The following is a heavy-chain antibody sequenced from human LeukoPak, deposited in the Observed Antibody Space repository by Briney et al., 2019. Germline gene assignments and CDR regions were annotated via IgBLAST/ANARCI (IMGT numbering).Heavy chain of an antibody. Sequence: GGSLRLSCAASGFTVSSNYMSWLRQAPGKGLAWVLDIYSGGSTYYADSVKGRFTISRDNSKNTLYLQMNSLRAEDTAVYYCARDFTYYYDSSGLDPWGQGTLVTVSS. J-gene: IGHJ5*02. D-gene: IGHD3-22*01. CDR3: ARDFTYYYDSSGLDP. CDR2: IYSGGST. CDR1: GFTVSSNY. V-gene: IGHV3-66*02.